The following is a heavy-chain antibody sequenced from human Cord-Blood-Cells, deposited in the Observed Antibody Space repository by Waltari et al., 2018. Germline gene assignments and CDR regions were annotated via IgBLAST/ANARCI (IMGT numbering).Heavy chain of an antibody. J-gene: IGHJ4*02. CDR3: ARDRGIAAAGFDY. CDR2: INPNSGGT. V-gene: IGHV1-2*02. Sequence: QVQLVQSGAELKKPGASVTVSCKASGYTFTGYYTHWLRQAPGQGLEWMGWINPNSGGTNYAQKFQGRVTMTRDTSISTAYMELSRLRSDDTAVYYCARDRGIAAAGFDYWGQGTLVTVSS. CDR1: GYTFTGYY. D-gene: IGHD6-13*01.